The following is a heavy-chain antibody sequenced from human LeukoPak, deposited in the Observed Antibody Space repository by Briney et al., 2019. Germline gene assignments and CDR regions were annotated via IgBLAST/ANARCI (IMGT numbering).Heavy chain of an antibody. CDR3: ARDGQYSSSSRRSRYFDY. J-gene: IGHJ4*02. Sequence: PGGSLRLSCAASGFTFSSYAMSWVRQAPGKGLEWVSSISSSSSYIYYADSVKGRFTISRDNAKNSLYLQMNSLRAEDTAVYYCARDGQYSSSSRRSRYFDYWGQGTLVTVSS. CDR1: GFTFSSYA. D-gene: IGHD6-6*01. V-gene: IGHV3-21*01. CDR2: ISSSSSYI.